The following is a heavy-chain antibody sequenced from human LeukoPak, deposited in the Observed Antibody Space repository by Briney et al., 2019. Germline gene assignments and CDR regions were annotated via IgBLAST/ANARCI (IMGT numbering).Heavy chain of an antibody. CDR2: ISGDGGST. Sequence: GGSLRLSCAGSGFSFDVYAMHWVRQAPGKGLEWVSLISGDGGSTYFADSVKGRFTTSRDNSKSSLFLQMNSLRTEDTALYYCAKDFGGAYSGSYYFDYWGQGTLVTVSS. V-gene: IGHV3-43*02. D-gene: IGHD1-26*01. CDR1: GFSFDVYA. J-gene: IGHJ4*02. CDR3: AKDFGGAYSGSYYFDY.